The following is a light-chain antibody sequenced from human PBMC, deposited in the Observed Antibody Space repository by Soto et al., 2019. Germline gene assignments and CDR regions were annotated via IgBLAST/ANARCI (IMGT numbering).Light chain of an antibody. CDR2: EVT. CDR3: SSFTTTNTWV. J-gene: IGLJ3*02. V-gene: IGLV2-14*01. Sequence: QSALTQPASVSGSPGQSMTISCTGTSSDVGSGNFVSWLQQHPGKAPKLMIYEVTNRPSGVSYRFSGSKSGNTASLTISGLQAEDEADYYCSSFTTTNTWVFGGGTKLTVL. CDR1: SSDVGSGNF.